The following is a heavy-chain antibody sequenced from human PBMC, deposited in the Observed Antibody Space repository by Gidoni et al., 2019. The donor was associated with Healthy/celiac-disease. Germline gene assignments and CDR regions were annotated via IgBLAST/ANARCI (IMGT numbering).Heavy chain of an antibody. Sequence: VQLPESCPGLVKPSPTLSLTCTVSGGSISSGSYYWSWIRQLAGKGLELIGRTYTSGSTNYNPSLKSRVTISVDTSKNQFSLKLSSVTAADTAVYYCARGTLAGWLVRGGHFDYWGQGTLVTVSS. J-gene: IGHJ4*02. D-gene: IGHD6-19*01. V-gene: IGHV4-61*02. CDR3: ARGTLAGWLVRGGHFDY. CDR2: TYTSGST. CDR1: GGSISSGSYY.